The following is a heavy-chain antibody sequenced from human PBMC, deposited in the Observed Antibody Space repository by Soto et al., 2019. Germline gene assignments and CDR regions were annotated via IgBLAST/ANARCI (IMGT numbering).Heavy chain of an antibody. CDR2: ISYDGSNE. CDR1: GFSFSSYG. CDR3: ARDWFSIVRGVGY. D-gene: IGHD3-10*02. J-gene: IGHJ4*02. Sequence: QVQLVESGGGVVQPGRSLRLSCATSGFSFSSYGMHWVRQAPGKGLEWVAVISYDGSNEYYADSVKGRLAISRDNSKNTLYLQMNSLRTEDTAVYYCARDWFSIVRGVGYWGQGTLVTVSS. V-gene: IGHV3-30*03.